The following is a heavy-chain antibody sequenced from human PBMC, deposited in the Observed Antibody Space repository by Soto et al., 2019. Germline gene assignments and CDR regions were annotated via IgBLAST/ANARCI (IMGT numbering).Heavy chain of an antibody. CDR3: ARDPLPGVAAAGGYFDY. V-gene: IGHV1-2*02. Sequence: GASVKVSCKASGYTFTGYYMHWVRQAPGQGLEWMGWINPNSGGTNYAQKFQGGVTMTRDTSISTAYMELSRLRSDDTAVYYCARDPLPGVAAAGGYFDYWGQGTLVTVSS. J-gene: IGHJ4*02. CDR2: INPNSGGT. CDR1: GYTFTGYY. D-gene: IGHD6-13*01.